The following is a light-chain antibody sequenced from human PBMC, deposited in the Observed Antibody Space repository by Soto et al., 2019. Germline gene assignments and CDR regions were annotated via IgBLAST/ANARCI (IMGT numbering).Light chain of an antibody. CDR2: DGS. Sequence: DIQMTQSPATLSASLGDRVTITCRASQTINRWLAWYQQKPRKAPKLLIYDGSTLQSGVPSRFSGSGSGTEFTLTISCLQSEDFATYYCQQYYSYPITFGQGTRLEIK. CDR1: QTINRW. V-gene: IGKV1-5*01. J-gene: IGKJ5*01. CDR3: QQYYSYPIT.